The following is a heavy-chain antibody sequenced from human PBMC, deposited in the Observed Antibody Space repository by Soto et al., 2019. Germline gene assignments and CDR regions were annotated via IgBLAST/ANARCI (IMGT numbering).Heavy chain of an antibody. J-gene: IGHJ3*02. CDR2: INSDGSST. D-gene: IGHD2-15*01. Sequence: AGGSLRLSCAASGFTFSSYWMHWVRQAPGKGLVWVSRINSDGSSTSYADSVKGRFTISRDNAKNTLYLQMNSLRAEDTAVYYCARGVVGAATEAFDIWGQGTMVTVSS. CDR3: ARGVVGAATEAFDI. CDR1: GFTFSSYW. V-gene: IGHV3-74*01.